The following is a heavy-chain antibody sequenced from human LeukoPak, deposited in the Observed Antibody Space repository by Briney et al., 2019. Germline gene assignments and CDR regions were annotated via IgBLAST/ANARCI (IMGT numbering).Heavy chain of an antibody. J-gene: IGHJ4*02. CDR3: ARVEYCSGGSCYSPVDY. CDR1: GFTFSSYG. Sequence: GGSLRLSCAASGFTFSSYGMNWVRQAPGKGLEWVSSISSSSSYIYYADSVKGRFTISRDNAKNSLYLQMNSLRAEDTAVYYRARVEYCSGGSCYSPVDYWGQGTLVTVSS. V-gene: IGHV3-21*01. CDR2: ISSSSSYI. D-gene: IGHD2-15*01.